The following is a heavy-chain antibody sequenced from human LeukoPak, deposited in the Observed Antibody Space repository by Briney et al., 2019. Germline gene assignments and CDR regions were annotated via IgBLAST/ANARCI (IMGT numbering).Heavy chain of an antibody. J-gene: IGHJ6*03. Sequence: PSETLSLTCTVSGGSISSSSYYWGWIRQPPGKGLEWIGSIYYSGSTYYNPSLKSRVTISVDTSKNQFSLKLSSVTAADTAVYYCARNGGGYCSGGSCYRRWYMDVWGKGTTVTVSS. D-gene: IGHD2-15*01. V-gene: IGHV4-39*07. CDR3: ARNGGGYCSGGSCYRRWYMDV. CDR2: IYYSGST. CDR1: GGSISSSSYY.